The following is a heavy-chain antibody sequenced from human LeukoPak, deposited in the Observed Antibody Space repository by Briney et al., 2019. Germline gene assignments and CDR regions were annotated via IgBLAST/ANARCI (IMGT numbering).Heavy chain of an antibody. CDR3: AREAGTIFGVVIVG. J-gene: IGHJ4*02. D-gene: IGHD3-3*01. CDR1: GGSISSYY. CDR2: IYYSGST. Sequence: PSETLSLTCTVSGGSISSYYWSWIRQPPGKGLEWIGYIYYSGSTNYNPPLKSRVTISVDTSKNQFSLKLSSVTAADTAVYYCAREAGTIFGVVIVGWGQGTLVTVSS. V-gene: IGHV4-59*01.